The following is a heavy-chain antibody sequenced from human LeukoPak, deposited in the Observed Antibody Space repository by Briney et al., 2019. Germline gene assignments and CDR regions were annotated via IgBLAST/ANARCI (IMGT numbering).Heavy chain of an antibody. V-gene: IGHV4-34*01. CDR2: INHSGST. D-gene: IGHD3-3*01. J-gene: IGHJ4*02. CDR1: AGSFSGYY. Sequence: PSETLSLTCAVYAGSFSGYYWSWLRQPPGKGLEWIGEINHSGSTNYNPSLKSRVTISVDTSKNQFSLKLSSVTAADTAVYYCARVFSGVRGVVIPYYFDYWGQGTLVTVSS. CDR3: ARVFSGVRGVVIPYYFDY.